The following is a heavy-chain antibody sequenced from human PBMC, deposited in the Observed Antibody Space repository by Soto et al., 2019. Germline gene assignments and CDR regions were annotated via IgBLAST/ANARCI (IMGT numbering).Heavy chain of an antibody. J-gene: IGHJ3*02. CDR1: GFTFSSYA. D-gene: IGHD6-13*01. Sequence: PGGSLRLSCAASGFTFSSYAMSWVRQAPGEGLEWVSAISGSGGSTYYADSVKGRFTISRDNSKNTLYLQMNGLRAEDTAVYYCAKDRAYSSSWYSGLAFDIWGQGTMVTVS. CDR2: ISGSGGST. V-gene: IGHV3-23*01. CDR3: AKDRAYSSSWYSGLAFDI.